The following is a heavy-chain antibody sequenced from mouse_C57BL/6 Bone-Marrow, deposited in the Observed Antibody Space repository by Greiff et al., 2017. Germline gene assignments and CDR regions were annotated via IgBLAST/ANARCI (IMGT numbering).Heavy chain of an antibody. CDR1: GYTFTSYW. J-gene: IGHJ1*03. CDR2: IHPNSGST. Sequence: QVQLQQPGAELVKPGASVKLSCKASGYTFTSYWMHWVKQRPGQGLEWIGMIHPNSGSTDYNEKLKSKATLTVDKSSSTAYMQLSSLTSEDSAVYYCARGGSSFWYFDVWGTGTTVTVAS. D-gene: IGHD1-1*01. V-gene: IGHV1-64*01. CDR3: ARGGSSFWYFDV.